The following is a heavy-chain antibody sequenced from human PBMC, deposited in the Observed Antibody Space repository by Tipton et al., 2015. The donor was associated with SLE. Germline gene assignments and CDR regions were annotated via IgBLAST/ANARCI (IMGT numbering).Heavy chain of an antibody. CDR2: IYYSGST. CDR3: ARVVVVAATPYWYFDL. CDR1: GGSISSSSYY. J-gene: IGHJ2*01. D-gene: IGHD2-15*01. V-gene: IGHV4-39*07. Sequence: TLSLTCTVSGGSISSSSYYWGWIRQPPGKGLEWIGSIYYSGSTYYNPSLKSRVTISVDPSKNQFSLKLSSVTAADTAVYYCARVVVVAATPYWYFDLWGRGTLVTVSS.